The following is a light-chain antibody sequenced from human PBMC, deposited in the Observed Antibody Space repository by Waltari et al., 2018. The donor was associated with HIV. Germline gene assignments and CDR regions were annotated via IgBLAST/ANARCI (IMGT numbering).Light chain of an antibody. V-gene: IGKV1-NL1*01. CDR2: AAS. Sequence: DIQMTQSPSSLSASVRDRVNITCRASQGISNSLAWYQQKPGKAPKLLLYAASRLESGVPSRFSGSGSGTDYTLTISSLQPEDFATYYCQQYYTTSVTFGQGTKLAIK. CDR3: QQYYTTSVT. CDR1: QGISNS. J-gene: IGKJ2*01.